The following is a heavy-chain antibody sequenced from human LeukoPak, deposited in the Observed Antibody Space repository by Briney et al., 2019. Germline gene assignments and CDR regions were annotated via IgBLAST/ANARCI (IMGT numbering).Heavy chain of an antibody. D-gene: IGHD3-10*01. V-gene: IGHV1-58*02. CDR2: IVVGSVNT. CDR3: AASGFGFGELPSYFYYYMDV. Sequence: SVKVSCKASGFTSIRSAMQWVRQDRGQRVEWIGRIVVGSVNTKYAQKFQERVTITTDMSTGTAYMELSSLRSEDTAVYYCAASGFGFGELPSYFYYYMDVWGKGTTVTVSS. J-gene: IGHJ6*03. CDR1: GFTSIRSA.